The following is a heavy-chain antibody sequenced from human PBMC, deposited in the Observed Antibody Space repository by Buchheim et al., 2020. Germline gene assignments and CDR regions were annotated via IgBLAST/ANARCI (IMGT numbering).Heavy chain of an antibody. CDR1: GFTFSSYG. V-gene: IGHV3-30*18. J-gene: IGHJ4*02. Sequence: QVQLVESGGGVVQTGRSLRLSCAASGFTFSSYGMHWVRQAPGKGLEWVALISYDGNKKYFADSVKGRFTISRDTSKNMLYLQMSSLKTEDTAIYYCAKNRDPYLYLREFDYWGQGTL. D-gene: IGHD2-2*02. CDR3: AKNRDPYLYLREFDY. CDR2: ISYDGNKK.